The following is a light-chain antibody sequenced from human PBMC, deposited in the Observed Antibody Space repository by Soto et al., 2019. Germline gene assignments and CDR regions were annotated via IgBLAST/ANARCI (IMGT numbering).Light chain of an antibody. V-gene: IGLV2-14*01. Sequence: QSALTQPASVSGSPGQSITISCTGTSSDVGAYNYVSWYQQHPGKAPKLMIYEVSSRPSGVSNRFSGSKSGNTASLTISGLQAEDEADYYCASYTSSSTWVFGGGTKLTV. CDR2: EVS. CDR3: ASYTSSSTWV. CDR1: SSDVGAYNY. J-gene: IGLJ3*02.